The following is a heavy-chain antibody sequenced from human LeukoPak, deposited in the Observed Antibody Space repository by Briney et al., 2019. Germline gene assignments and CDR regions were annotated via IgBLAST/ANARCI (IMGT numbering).Heavy chain of an antibody. Sequence: GGSLRLSCGASGFVFSNYDMHWVRQAPGKGLEWVAYIQYNGNNKYYVDSVRGRFTIPRDNSKNTLYLQMNSLRTEDTAVYYCALEPSKYGSAFDSWGQGTLLTVSS. D-gene: IGHD5-24*01. CDR1: GFVFSNYD. CDR3: ALEPSKYGSAFDS. J-gene: IGHJ4*02. CDR2: IQYNGNNK. V-gene: IGHV3-30*02.